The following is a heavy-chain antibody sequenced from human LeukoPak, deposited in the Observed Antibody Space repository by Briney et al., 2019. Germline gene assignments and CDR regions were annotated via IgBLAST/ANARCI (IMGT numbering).Heavy chain of an antibody. V-gene: IGHV3-30*04. D-gene: IGHD1-1*01. CDR1: GFTLNTYA. CDR2: ISYDGSQK. CDR3: ARDPDEWYNSPGDY. Sequence: PGGSLRLSCAVSGFTLNTYAMRWVRQAPGKGPEWVAIISYDGSQKYCADSLKGRFTISRDNSRNTLYLQMNSLRDDDTAMYYCARDPDEWYNSPGDYWGERTLATVSS. J-gene: IGHJ4*02.